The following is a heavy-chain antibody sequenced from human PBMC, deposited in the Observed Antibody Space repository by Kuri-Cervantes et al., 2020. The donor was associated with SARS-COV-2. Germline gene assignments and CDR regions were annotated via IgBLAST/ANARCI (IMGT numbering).Heavy chain of an antibody. V-gene: IGHV3-30*03. CDR2: ISYDGSNK. CDR3: ARGITMIVVVTPFDY. Sequence: GESLKISCAASGFTFSSYGMHWVRQAPGKGLEWVAVISYDGSNKYYADSVKGRFTISRDNSKNTLYLQMNSLRAEDTAVYYCARGITMIVVVTPFDYWGQGTLVTVSS. CDR1: GFTFSSYG. D-gene: IGHD3-22*01. J-gene: IGHJ4*02.